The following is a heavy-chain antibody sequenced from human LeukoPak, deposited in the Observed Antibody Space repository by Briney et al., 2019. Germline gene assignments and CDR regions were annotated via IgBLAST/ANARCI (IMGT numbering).Heavy chain of an antibody. V-gene: IGHV3-21*01. Sequence: GGSLRLSCAASRFTFSDYNMNWVRQAPGKGLEWVSFVSAGSNYIYYADSVKGRFTISRDNAKYSLYLQMNSLRAEDTAVYYCARGLSYFDDWGQGTLVTVS. CDR1: RFTFSDYN. J-gene: IGHJ4*02. CDR2: VSAGSNYI. CDR3: ARGLSYFDD.